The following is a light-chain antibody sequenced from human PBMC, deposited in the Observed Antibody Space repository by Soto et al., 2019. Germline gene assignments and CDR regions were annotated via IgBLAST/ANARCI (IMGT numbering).Light chain of an antibody. V-gene: IGKV1-8*01. J-gene: IGKJ1*01. CDR2: AAS. Sequence: IRMTQSPSSFSASTGDRFTITCRASQGISRFLASYQQKSGKAPKLLMYAASTLQSGVQSRFRGSGYGTDFTLTISSLQSEDCATYYCQQYYLYHRTFGQGTNVDIK. CDR1: QGISRF. CDR3: QQYYLYHRT.